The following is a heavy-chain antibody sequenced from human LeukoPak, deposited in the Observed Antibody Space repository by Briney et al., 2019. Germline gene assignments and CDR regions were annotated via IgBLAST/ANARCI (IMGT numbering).Heavy chain of an antibody. CDR2: ISSSSSYI. Sequence: NAGGSLRLSCAASGFTFSSYSMNWVRQAPGKGLEWVSSISSSSSYIYYADSVKGRFTISRDNAKNSLYLQMNSLRAEDTAVYYCARDTLPNDYGDYVYYYYGMDVWGQGTTVTVSS. V-gene: IGHV3-21*01. D-gene: IGHD4-17*01. CDR1: GFTFSSYS. J-gene: IGHJ6*02. CDR3: ARDTLPNDYGDYVYYYYGMDV.